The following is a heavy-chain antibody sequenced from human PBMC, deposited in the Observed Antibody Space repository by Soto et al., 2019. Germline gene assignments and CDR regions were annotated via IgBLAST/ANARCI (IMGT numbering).Heavy chain of an antibody. J-gene: IGHJ4*02. Sequence: ETLSLTCTVSGDSISSNYWSWIRQPPGKGLEWIGYISNSGYTNYNPSLKSRVTISVDTSKNQFSLKLSSVTAADTAVYYCARKNDYYDYWGQGTRVTSPQ. CDR2: ISNSGYT. V-gene: IGHV4-59*01. CDR1: GDSISSNY. CDR3: ARKNDYYDY.